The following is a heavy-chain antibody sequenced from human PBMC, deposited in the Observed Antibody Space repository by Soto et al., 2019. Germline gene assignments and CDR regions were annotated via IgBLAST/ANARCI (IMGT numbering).Heavy chain of an antibody. CDR3: ASDHLEGNSFAP. J-gene: IGHJ5*02. CDR1: GGSISSGGYS. CDR2: SYHSGST. V-gene: IGHV4-30-2*01. Sequence: QLQLQESGSGLVRPSQTLSLTCAVSGGSISSGGYSWNWIRQPPGKGLEWIGYSYHSGSTLYNPSPTSPVTISVDKSTNPSSLKLTSVTAAATAVYYCASDHLEGNSFAPCDQGTLVTLSS.